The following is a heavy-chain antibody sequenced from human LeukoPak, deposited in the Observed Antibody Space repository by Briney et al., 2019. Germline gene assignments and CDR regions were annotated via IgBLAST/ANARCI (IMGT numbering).Heavy chain of an antibody. Sequence: ASVKVSCKASGYTFTGYYMHWVRQAPGQGLEWMGWINPNSGGTNYAQKFQGRVTMTRDTSISTAYMELSSLRSDDTAVYYCARAAAAAGTYNWFDPGGQGTLVTVSS. V-gene: IGHV1-2*02. CDR2: INPNSGGT. CDR3: ARAAAAAGTYNWFDP. D-gene: IGHD6-13*01. CDR1: GYTFTGYY. J-gene: IGHJ5*02.